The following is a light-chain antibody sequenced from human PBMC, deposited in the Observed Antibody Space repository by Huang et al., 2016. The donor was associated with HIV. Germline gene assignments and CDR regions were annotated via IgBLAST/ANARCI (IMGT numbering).Light chain of an antibody. CDR2: GAS. V-gene: IGKV3-15*01. J-gene: IGKJ4*01. CDR3: QQYSNWPLIT. CDR1: QNIRRN. Sequence: DKVMTPSPTTLSAAPGERATLYCRASQNIRRNLAWYQHKPCQAPRLLIPGASTRATGVPARFSASGSGTEFTLTISSLQSEDFAVYFCQQYSNWPLITFGGGTKVEIK.